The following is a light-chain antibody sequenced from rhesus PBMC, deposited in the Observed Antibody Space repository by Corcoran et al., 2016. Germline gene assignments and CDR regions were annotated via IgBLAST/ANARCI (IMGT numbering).Light chain of an antibody. CDR3: QQYYSSPLT. Sequence: DVVMTQSPDSLAVSLGERVSINCKSSRSLLSTANNKNYLAWYQQKPGQAPKMLLYWASTRESGVPDRVIGSGAGTGLTLTINGLQAEDVALYYCQQYYSSPLTFGGGTKVEIK. CDR2: WAS. V-gene: IGKV4-1*01. J-gene: IGKJ4*01. CDR1: RSLLSTANNKNY.